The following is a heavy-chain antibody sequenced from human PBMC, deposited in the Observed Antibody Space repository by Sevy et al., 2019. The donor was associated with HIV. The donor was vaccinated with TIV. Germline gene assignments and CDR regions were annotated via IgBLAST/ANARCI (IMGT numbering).Heavy chain of an antibody. V-gene: IGHV3-33*01. J-gene: IGHJ2*01. CDR2: IWYDGSNK. CDR1: GFTFSSYG. D-gene: IGHD2-2*01. Sequence: GGSLRLSCAASGFTFSSYGMHWVRQAPGKGLEWVAVIWYDGSNKYYADSVKGRFTISRDNSKNTLYLQMNSLRAEDTAVYYCARSPRYYSSTSCYWYFDLWGRGTLVTVSS. CDR3: ARSPRYYSSTSCYWYFDL.